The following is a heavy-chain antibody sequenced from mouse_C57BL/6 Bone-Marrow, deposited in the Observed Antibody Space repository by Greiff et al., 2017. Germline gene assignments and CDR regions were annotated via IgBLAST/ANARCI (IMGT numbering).Heavy chain of an antibody. CDR3: ARGAMDY. V-gene: IGHV1-36*01. CDR1: GFTFTDYS. CDR2: VYPYNGGT. Sequence: EVQLQQSGPVLVQPGPSVKISCKASGFTFTDYSMHWVQPSHGQSLEWIGLVYPYNGGTSSNQKFKGKATWTVDTSSSTAYMERNSLTSEDAAGYYCARGAMDYWGKGTTVTVSS. J-gene: IGHJ4*01.